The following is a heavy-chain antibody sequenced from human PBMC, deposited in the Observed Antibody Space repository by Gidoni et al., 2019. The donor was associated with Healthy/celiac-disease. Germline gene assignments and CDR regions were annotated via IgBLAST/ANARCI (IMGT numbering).Heavy chain of an antibody. D-gene: IGHD2-15*01. CDR2: ISSSSSYI. CDR1: AFTFSRSS. CDR3: ARDGVEGYFDY. V-gene: IGHV3-21*01. J-gene: IGHJ4*02. Sequence: EVQLVESGGGLVKLGGSLRLSCAASAFTFSRSSMNWVRQATAKGLEWVSSISSSSSYIYYADSVKGRFTISRYNAKNSLYLQMNSLRAEDTAVYYCARDGVEGYFDYWGQGTLVTVSS.